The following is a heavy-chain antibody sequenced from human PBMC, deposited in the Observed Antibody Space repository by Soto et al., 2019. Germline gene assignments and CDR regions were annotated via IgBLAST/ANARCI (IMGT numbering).Heavy chain of an antibody. J-gene: IGHJ6*02. CDR2: IIPISGTA. CDR1: GGTFSSYA. D-gene: IGHD2-2*01. CDR3: ARSQDSITSLEVYYYYCYGMDV. Sequence: QVQLVQSGAEVKKPGSSVKVSCTASGGTFSSYAISWVRQAPGQGLEWMGGIIPISGTANYAKKFQGRVTITADESTRTAYMELSRLRSEDTAVYYCARSQDSITSLEVYYYYCYGMDVWGQGTTVTVSS. V-gene: IGHV1-69*01.